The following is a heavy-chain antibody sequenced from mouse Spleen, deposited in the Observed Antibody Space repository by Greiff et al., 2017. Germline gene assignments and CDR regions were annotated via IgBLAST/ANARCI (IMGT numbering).Heavy chain of an antibody. D-gene: IGHD1-1*01. CDR3: TREGVYYYDGSLHFDY. CDR2: IDPETGGT. Sequence: QVQLQQSGAELVRPGASVTLSCKASGYTFTDYEMHWVKQTPVHGLEWIGAIDPETGGTAYNQKFKGKAILTADKSSSTAYMELRSLTSEDSAVYYCTREGVYYYDGSLHFDYWGQGTTLTVSS. CDR1: GYTFTDYE. J-gene: IGHJ2*01. V-gene: IGHV1-15*01.